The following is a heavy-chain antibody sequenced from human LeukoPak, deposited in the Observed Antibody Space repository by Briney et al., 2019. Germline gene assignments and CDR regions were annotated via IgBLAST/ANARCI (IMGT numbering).Heavy chain of an antibody. J-gene: IGHJ6*03. CDR1: GGSISSYY. Sequence: SETLSLTCTVSGGSISSYYWSWIRQPAGKGLEWIGRIYTGGSTNYDPSLKSRVTMSVDTSKNQFSLKLSSVTAADTAVYYCARDKEVAGTFYYYYYMDVWGKGTTVTVSS. D-gene: IGHD6-19*01. CDR3: ARDKEVAGTFYYYYYMDV. V-gene: IGHV4-4*07. CDR2: IYTGGST.